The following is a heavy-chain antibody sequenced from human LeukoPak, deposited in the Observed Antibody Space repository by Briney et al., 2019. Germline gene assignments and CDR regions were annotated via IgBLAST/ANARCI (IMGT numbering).Heavy chain of an antibody. J-gene: IGHJ4*02. CDR3: AVAYSSGWYSAFDY. V-gene: IGHV3-66*01. Sequence: GGSLRLPCAASGFTVSSNYMSWVRQAPGKGLEWVSVIYSGGSTYYADSVKGRFTISRDNSKNTLYLQMNSLRAEDTAVYYCAVAYSSGWYSAFDYWGQGTLVTVSS. CDR2: IYSGGST. D-gene: IGHD6-19*01. CDR1: GFTVSSNY.